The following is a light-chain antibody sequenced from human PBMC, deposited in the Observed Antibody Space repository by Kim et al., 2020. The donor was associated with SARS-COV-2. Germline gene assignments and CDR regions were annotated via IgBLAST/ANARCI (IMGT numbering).Light chain of an antibody. CDR1: QGISNY. CDR2: SAS. Sequence: DIQMTQSPSSLSASVGDGVTITCRASQGISNYLAWYQQKPGRVPRLLIYSASTLLSGVPSRFSGSRSGTDFTLTISSLQPEDVATYYCQKYDSAPWTFGQGTKV. J-gene: IGKJ1*01. CDR3: QKYDSAPWT. V-gene: IGKV1-27*01.